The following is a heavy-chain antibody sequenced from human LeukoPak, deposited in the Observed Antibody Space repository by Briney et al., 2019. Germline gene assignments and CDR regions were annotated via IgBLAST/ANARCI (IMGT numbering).Heavy chain of an antibody. D-gene: IGHD3-10*01. CDR1: GGSISSYY. CDR3: ARDRGRGRVDY. Sequence: SETLSLTCTVSGGSISSYYWSWIRQPPGKGLEWIGYIYYSGSTNYHPSLKSRVTISVDTSKNQFSLKLSSVTAADTAVYYCARDRGRGRVDYWGQGTLVTVSS. V-gene: IGHV4-59*01. J-gene: IGHJ4*02. CDR2: IYYSGST.